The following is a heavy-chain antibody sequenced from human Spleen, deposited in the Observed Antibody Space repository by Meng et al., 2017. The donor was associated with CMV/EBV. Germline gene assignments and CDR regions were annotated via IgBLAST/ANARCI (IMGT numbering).Heavy chain of an antibody. CDR1: SYA. CDR3: AKGGDFGSGRLRLWYFDL. V-gene: IGHV3-23*01. CDR2: RSAADDNT. D-gene: IGHD3-10*01. J-gene: IGHJ2*01. Sequence: SYAMSWVRQAPGKVLESVSCRSAADDNTFYTDSVKGRFTISSDNAKDSLYLQLISLRAEDTALYYCAKGGDFGSGRLRLWYFDLWGRGTLVTVSS.